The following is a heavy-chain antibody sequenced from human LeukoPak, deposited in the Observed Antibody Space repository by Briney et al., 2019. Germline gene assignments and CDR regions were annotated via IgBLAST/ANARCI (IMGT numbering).Heavy chain of an antibody. J-gene: IGHJ3*02. CDR3: TSRSYYDSSKAFDI. CDR2: IYGGGST. D-gene: IGHD3-22*01. CDR1: GFTFSNAY. V-gene: IGHV3-53*01. Sequence: GGSLRLSCAASGFTFSNAYMSWVRQAPGKGLEWVSFIYGGGSTYYADSVKGRFTISRDNSKNTLYLQMNSLRAEDTAEYYCTSRSYYDSSKAFDIWGQGTMVTVSP.